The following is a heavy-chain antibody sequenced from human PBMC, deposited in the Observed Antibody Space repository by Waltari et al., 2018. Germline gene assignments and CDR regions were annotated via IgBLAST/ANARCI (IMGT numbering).Heavy chain of an antibody. CDR3: ARLLSSSWYSINWFDP. J-gene: IGHJ5*02. D-gene: IGHD6-13*01. CDR2: IYYSGST. V-gene: IGHV4-39*07. Sequence: QLQLQESGPGLVKPSETLSLTCTASGGSITSSSYYCGWIRQPPGKGLEWIGSIYYSGSTYYNPSLKSRVTISVDTSKNQFSLKLSSVTAADTAVYYCARLLSSSWYSINWFDPWGQGTLVIVSS. CDR1: GGSITSSSYY.